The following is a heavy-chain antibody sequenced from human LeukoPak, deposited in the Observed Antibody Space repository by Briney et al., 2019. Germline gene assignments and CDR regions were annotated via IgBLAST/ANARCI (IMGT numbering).Heavy chain of an antibody. CDR2: ISSSSSYI. V-gene: IGHV3-21*01. CDR3: ASGSASTVTTACDC. D-gene: IGHD4-17*01. CDR1: GFTFSSSS. J-gene: IGHJ4*02. Sequence: PGGSLRLSCAASGFTFSSSSMNWVRQAPGKGLEWVSSISSSSSYIYYADSVKGRFTISRDSAKNSLYLQMNSLRAEDTAVYYCASGSASTVTTACDCWGQGTLVTVSS.